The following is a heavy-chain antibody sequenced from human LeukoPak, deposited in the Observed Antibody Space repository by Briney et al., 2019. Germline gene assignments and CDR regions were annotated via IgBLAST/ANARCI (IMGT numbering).Heavy chain of an antibody. V-gene: IGHV1-46*01. CDR1: GYTFTSCY. Sequence: ASVKVSCKASGYTFTSCYMHWVRQAPGQGLEWMGIINPSGGSTSYAQKFQGRVTMTRDTSTSTVYMELSSLRSEDTAVYYCARVSPTDPHFDYWGQGTLVTVSS. CDR2: INPSGGST. J-gene: IGHJ4*02. CDR3: ARVSPTDPHFDY.